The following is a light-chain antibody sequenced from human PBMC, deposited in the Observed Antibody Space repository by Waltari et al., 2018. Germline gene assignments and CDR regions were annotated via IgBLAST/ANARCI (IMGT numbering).Light chain of an antibody. J-gene: IGLJ3*02. CDR2: EVT. CDR3: SSFTTSTTWV. V-gene: IGLV2-18*02. Sequence: QSALTQPPSVSGSPGQSVTISCTATSHDVVGLHPASWYRQSPGAAPKLILYEVTNRPSGVPDRFSGSKSGNTASLTVSGLQAEDAADYYCSSFTTSTTWVFGGGTKLTVL. CDR1: SHDVVGLHP.